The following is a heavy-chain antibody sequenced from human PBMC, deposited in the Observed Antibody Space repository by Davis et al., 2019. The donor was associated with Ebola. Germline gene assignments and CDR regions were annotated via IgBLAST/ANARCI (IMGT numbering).Heavy chain of an antibody. CDR3: VRDIGYSFGSGTYSKYDY. D-gene: IGHD3-10*01. Sequence: AASVKVSCKASGGTFSNYAISWVRQAPGQGLEWMGWINPYNGNTDYAQKFQGRVSVTTATSTNTVYMELRSLRSDDTAVHYCVRDIGYSFGSGTYSKYDYWGQGTPVTVSS. V-gene: IGHV1-18*01. J-gene: IGHJ4*02. CDR2: INPYNGNT. CDR1: GGTFSNYA.